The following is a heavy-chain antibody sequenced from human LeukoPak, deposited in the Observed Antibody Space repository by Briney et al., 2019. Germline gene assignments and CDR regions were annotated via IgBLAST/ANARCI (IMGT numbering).Heavy chain of an antibody. CDR3: ARGDSGWYGFDFDY. CDR2: ISSSSSTI. CDR1: GGSISSGDYY. V-gene: IGHV3-48*01. D-gene: IGHD6-19*01. Sequence: QASETLSLTCTVSGGSISSGDYYWSWVRQAPGKGLEWVSYISSSSSTIYYTDSVKGRFTISRDNAKNSLYLQMNSLRAEDTAVYYCARGDSGWYGFDFDYWGQGTLVTVSS. J-gene: IGHJ4*02.